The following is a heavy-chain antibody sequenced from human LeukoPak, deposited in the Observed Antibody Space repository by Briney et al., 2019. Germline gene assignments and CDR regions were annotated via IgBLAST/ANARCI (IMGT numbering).Heavy chain of an antibody. CDR2: VSSYNGNT. V-gene: IGHV1-18*01. Sequence: ASVKVSFKASGYTFTTYGISWVRQAPGQGLEWMGWVSSYNGNTNYAQKLQGRVTMTTDTSANTAYMELGSLRSDDTAVYYCARGLLTARARDAFDIWGQGIMVTVSS. J-gene: IGHJ3*02. CDR3: ARGLLTARARDAFDI. CDR1: GYTFTTYG. D-gene: IGHD7-27*01.